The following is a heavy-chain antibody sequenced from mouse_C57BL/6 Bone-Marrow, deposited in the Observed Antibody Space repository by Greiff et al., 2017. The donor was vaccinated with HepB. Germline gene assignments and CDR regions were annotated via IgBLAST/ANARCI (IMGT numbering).Heavy chain of an antibody. CDR2: INPYNGDT. J-gene: IGHJ2*01. CDR1: GYSFTGYF. D-gene: IGHD1-1*01. CDR3: ATTVVANPYYFDY. Sequence: EVQPQQSGPELVKPGGSVKISCKGSGYSFTGYFMNWVMQSHGKSLEWIGRINPYNGDTFFNQKFKGKATLTVDKSSSTAHMELRSLTSEDSAVYYCATTVVANPYYFDYWGQGTTLTVSS. V-gene: IGHV1-20*01.